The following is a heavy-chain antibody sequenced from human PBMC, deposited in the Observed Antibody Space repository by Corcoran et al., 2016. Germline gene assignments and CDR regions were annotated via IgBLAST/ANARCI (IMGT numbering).Heavy chain of an antibody. Sequence: QVQLVQSGAEVKKPGSSVTVSCKASGGTFSSYAISWVRQAPGQGLEWMGGIIPIFGTANYAQKFQGRVTITADESTSTAYMELSSLRSEDTAVYYCARVIRRATVVGFDPWGQGTLVTVSS. V-gene: IGHV1-69*01. CDR2: IIPIFGTA. CDR3: ARVIRRATVVGFDP. CDR1: GGTFSSYA. J-gene: IGHJ5*02. D-gene: IGHD4-17*01.